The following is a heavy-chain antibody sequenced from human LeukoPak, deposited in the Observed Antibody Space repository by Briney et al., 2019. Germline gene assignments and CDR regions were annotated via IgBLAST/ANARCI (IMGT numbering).Heavy chain of an antibody. CDR1: GGSFSGYY. D-gene: IGHD3-9*01. Sequence: PSETLSLTCAVYGGSFSGYYWSWIRQPPGKGLEWIGEINHSGSTNYNPSLKSRVTISVDTSKNQFSLKLSSVTAADTAVYYCARQNANYDILTGYYTSSFDYWGQGTLVTVSS. V-gene: IGHV4-34*01. CDR2: INHSGST. CDR3: ARQNANYDILTGYYTSSFDY. J-gene: IGHJ4*02.